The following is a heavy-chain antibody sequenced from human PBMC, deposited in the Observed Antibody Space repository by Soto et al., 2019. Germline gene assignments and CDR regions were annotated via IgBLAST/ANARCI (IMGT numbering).Heavy chain of an antibody. CDR1: GGTFSSYA. V-gene: IGHV1-69*13. D-gene: IGHD2-15*01. Sequence: SVKVSCKASGGTFSSYAISWVRQAPGQGLEWMGGIIPIFGTANYAQKFQGRVTITADESTSTAYMELSSLRSEDTAVYYCARPLGYCSGGSCYRENYFGMDVWGQGTTVTVSS. CDR2: IIPIFGTA. J-gene: IGHJ6*02. CDR3: ARPLGYCSGGSCYRENYFGMDV.